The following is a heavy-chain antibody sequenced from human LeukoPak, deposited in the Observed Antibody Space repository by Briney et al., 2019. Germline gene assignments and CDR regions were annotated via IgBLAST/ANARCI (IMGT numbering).Heavy chain of an antibody. CDR1: GYTFTGYY. CDR3: ARDPSVAGIVDY. Sequence: ASVKVSCKASGYTFTGYYMHWVRQAPGQGLEWMGWINPNSGGTNYAQKFQGRVTMTRDTSISTAYMELSRLRSDDTAVYYCARDPSVAGIVDYWGQGTLVTVSS. J-gene: IGHJ4*02. D-gene: IGHD6-19*01. V-gene: IGHV1-2*02. CDR2: INPNSGGT.